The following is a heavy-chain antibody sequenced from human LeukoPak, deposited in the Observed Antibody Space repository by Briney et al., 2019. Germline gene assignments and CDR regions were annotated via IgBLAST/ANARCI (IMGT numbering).Heavy chain of an antibody. V-gene: IGHV3-23*01. CDR1: GFTFSMYP. J-gene: IGHJ4*02. D-gene: IGHD6-19*01. CDR3: ARGGYSSGWIFDY. Sequence: GGSLRLSCAASGFTFSMYPMSWVRQAPGKGLEWVSSVSGSGVHTYYADSVKGRFTISRDNAKNSLYLQMNSLRAEDTAVYYCARGGYSSGWIFDYWGQGTLVTVSS. CDR2: VSGSGVHT.